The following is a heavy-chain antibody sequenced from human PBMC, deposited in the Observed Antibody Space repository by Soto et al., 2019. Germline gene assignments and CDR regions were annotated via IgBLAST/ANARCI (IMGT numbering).Heavy chain of an antibody. CDR3: ARHGSDSGWFFFDP. V-gene: IGHV4-59*08. J-gene: IGHJ5*02. CDR2: VSYSGST. D-gene: IGHD6-19*01. Sequence: PSETLSLTFSLSGGAINGDYWSWIRQPPGKGLEWIGFVSYSGSTDYHPSLKSRVTISIDTSKNQFSLKMISVTAADTAVYYCARHGSDSGWFFFDPWGQGALVTVSS. CDR1: GGAINGDY.